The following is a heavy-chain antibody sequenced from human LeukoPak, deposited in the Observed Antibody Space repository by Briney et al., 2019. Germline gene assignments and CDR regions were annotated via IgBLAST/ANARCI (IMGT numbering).Heavy chain of an antibody. D-gene: IGHD3-9*01. Sequence: GGSLRLSCAASGFTFDDYGMSWVRQAPGKGLEWVSSISSSSSYIYYADSVKGRFTISRDNAKNSLYLQMNSLRAEDTAVYYCASGDYDILTGYYSDYWGQGTLVTVSS. V-gene: IGHV3-21*01. CDR2: ISSSSSYI. J-gene: IGHJ4*02. CDR3: ASGDYDILTGYYSDY. CDR1: GFTFDDYG.